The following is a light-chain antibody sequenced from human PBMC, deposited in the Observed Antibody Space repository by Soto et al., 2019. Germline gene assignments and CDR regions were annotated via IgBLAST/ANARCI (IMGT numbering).Light chain of an antibody. V-gene: IGLV2-11*01. J-gene: IGLJ2*01. CDR2: DVN. Sequence: QSVLTQPRSVSGSPGQSVTISCTGTSSDVGGYNYVSWFRQHPGKAPQLMIYDVNKRPSGVPDRFSGSKSGNTASLTISGLQAEDEADYYCCSYAGSHTYVVFGGGTKLTVL. CDR3: CSYAGSHTYVV. CDR1: SSDVGGYNY.